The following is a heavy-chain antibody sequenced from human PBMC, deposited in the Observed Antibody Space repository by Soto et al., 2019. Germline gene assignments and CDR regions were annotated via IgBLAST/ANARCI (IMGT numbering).Heavy chain of an antibody. D-gene: IGHD2-21*02. CDR3: ARGRGDYYFDY. J-gene: IGHJ4*02. Sequence: SETLSLTCTVPGDSIRNYYWGWLRQVPGKGLEWIGYIHYSGGTNYNPSLKSRLTIAVDTSKNQFFLKLSSVTAADTAVYYCARGRGDYYFDYWGQGALVTVS. V-gene: IGHV4-59*01. CDR1: GDSIRNYY. CDR2: IHYSGGT.